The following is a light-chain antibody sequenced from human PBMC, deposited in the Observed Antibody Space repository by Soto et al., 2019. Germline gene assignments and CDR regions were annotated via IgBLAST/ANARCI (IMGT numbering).Light chain of an antibody. CDR3: AAWDDSLNGVV. J-gene: IGLJ2*01. CDR2: SNN. V-gene: IGLV1-44*01. CDR1: SSNIGSNT. Sequence: QSVLTQPPSASGTPGQRVTISCSGSSSNIGSNTVNWYQQLPGTAPKLLIYSNNQWPSGVPDRCSGSKSGASASLAIVGLQSEDEADYYCAAWDDSLNGVVFGGGTKLTVL.